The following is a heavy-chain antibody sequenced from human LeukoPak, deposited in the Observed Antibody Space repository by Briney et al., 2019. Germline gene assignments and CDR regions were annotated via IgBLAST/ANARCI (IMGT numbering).Heavy chain of an antibody. Sequence: GESLRLSCAASGFTFSSYTMTWVRQAPGKGLEWVSSISRSGDYIFYADSVRGRFTISRDNAKNSRYLQMTSLRAEDTAVYYCAKDRLVGGSDRHPLDYRGQGTLVTVSS. D-gene: IGHD1-26*01. V-gene: IGHV3-21*01. CDR1: GFTFSSYT. J-gene: IGHJ4*02. CDR3: AKDRLVGGSDRHPLDY. CDR2: ISRSGDYI.